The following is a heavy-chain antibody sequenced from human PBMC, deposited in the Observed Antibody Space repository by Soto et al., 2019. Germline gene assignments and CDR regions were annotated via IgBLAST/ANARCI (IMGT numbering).Heavy chain of an antibody. CDR2: IYHSGST. V-gene: IGHV4-30-2*02. CDR3: ARGGDSSGRFDY. CDR1: GGSISSGGYS. J-gene: IGHJ4*02. D-gene: IGHD6-19*01. Sequence: SETLSLTCAVSGGSISSGGYSWSWIRQPPGKGLEWIGYIYHSGSTYYNPSLKSRVTISVDTSKNQFSLKLSSVTAADTAVYYCARGGDSSGRFDYWGQGTLVTVSS.